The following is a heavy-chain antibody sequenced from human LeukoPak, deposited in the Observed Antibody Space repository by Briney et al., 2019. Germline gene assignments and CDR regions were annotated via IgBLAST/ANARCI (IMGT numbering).Heavy chain of an antibody. CDR3: ARSRGVAATDAFDI. Sequence: PGGSLRLSCAASGFTFGTYWMSWVRQAPGKGLEWVANIHQDGSEEYYVDSVKGRFTISRDNAKNSLYLQMNSLRAEDTAVYYCARSRGVAATDAFDIWGQGTMVTVSS. D-gene: IGHD2-15*01. CDR2: IHQDGSEE. V-gene: IGHV3-7*01. CDR1: GFTFGTYW. J-gene: IGHJ3*02.